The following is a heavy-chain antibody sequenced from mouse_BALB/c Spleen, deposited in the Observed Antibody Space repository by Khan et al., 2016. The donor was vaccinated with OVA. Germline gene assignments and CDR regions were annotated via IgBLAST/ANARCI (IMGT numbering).Heavy chain of an antibody. Sequence: DLVKPGASVKLSCKASGYTFTSYWINWIKQRPGQGLEWIGRIGPGSGNAYYNEMFKGKATLTVDTSSSTAYIQLSSLSSEDSGVYFCARENYYGRTCCAMDYWGQGTSVTVSS. CDR3: ARENYYGRTCCAMDY. D-gene: IGHD1-1*01. J-gene: IGHJ4*01. CDR2: IGPGSGNA. V-gene: IGHV1S41*01. CDR1: GYTFTSYW.